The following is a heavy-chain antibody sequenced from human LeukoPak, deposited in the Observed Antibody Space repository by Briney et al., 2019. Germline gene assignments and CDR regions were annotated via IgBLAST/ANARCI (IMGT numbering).Heavy chain of an antibody. J-gene: IGHJ6*02. V-gene: IGHV1-2*02. Sequence: PQASVTVSCKASGYTFTGYYMHWVRQAPGQGLEWMGWINPNSGGTNYAQKFQGRVTMTRDTSISTAYMELSRLRSDDTAVYYCARGGNIVVVPAAIIEAYYYYGMDVWGQGTTVTVSS. CDR1: GYTFTGYY. CDR2: INPNSGGT. CDR3: ARGGNIVVVPAAIIEAYYYYGMDV. D-gene: IGHD2-2*01.